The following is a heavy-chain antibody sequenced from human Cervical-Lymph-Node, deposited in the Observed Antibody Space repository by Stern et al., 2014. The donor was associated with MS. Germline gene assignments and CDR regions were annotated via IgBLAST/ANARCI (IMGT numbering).Heavy chain of an antibody. J-gene: IGHJ4*02. Sequence: QVQLQQWGAGLLKPSETLSLTCTVYGGSLSGYYWSWIRQPPGKTLEWIGEINHSGTTSHNPSLQSRITTSVDTSRNPFSLTLTWVTAADTAVYYCARRHGVKRAGGLGWYLDHWGQGNRVTVSS. CDR1: GGSLSGYY. CDR2: INHSGTT. CDR3: ARRHGVKRAGGLGWYLDH. V-gene: IGHV4-34*01. D-gene: IGHD3-16*01.